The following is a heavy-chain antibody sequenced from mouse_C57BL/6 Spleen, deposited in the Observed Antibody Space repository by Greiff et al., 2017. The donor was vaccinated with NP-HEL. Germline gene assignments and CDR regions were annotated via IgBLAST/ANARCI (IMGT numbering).Heavy chain of an antibody. CDR1: GYTFTSYW. Sequence: QVQLQQPGAELVMPGASVKLSCKASGYTFTSYWMHWVKQRPGQGLEWIGEIDPSGSYTNYNQKFKGKSTLTVDKSSSTAYMPLSSLTSEDSAVYDCARGRYGSSYEAWFAYWGQGTLVTVSA. V-gene: IGHV1-69*01. J-gene: IGHJ3*01. D-gene: IGHD1-1*01. CDR3: ARGRYGSSYEAWFAY. CDR2: IDPSGSYT.